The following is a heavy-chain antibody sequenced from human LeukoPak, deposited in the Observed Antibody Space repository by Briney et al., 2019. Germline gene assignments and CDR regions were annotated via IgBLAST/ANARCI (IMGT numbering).Heavy chain of an antibody. CDR2: ISAYNGNT. V-gene: IGHV1-18*01. CDR3: ARAGNGEPANFYY. J-gene: IGHJ4*02. D-gene: IGHD1-14*01. Sequence: ASVKVSCKASGYTFTSYGISWVRQAPGQGLEWMGWISAYNGNTNYAQKLQGRVTITADESTSTAYMELSSLRSEDTAVYYCARAGNGEPANFYYGGQGTLAPV. CDR1: GYTFTSYG.